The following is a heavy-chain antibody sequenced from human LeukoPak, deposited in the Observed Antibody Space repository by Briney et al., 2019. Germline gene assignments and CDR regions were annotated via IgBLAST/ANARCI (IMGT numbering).Heavy chain of an antibody. Sequence: PSQTLSLTCTVSGGSISSGGYYWSWIRQPPGKGLEWIGYIYHSGSTNYNPSLKSRVTISVDKSKNQFSLKLSSVTAADTAVYYCARKDTGKEVLDYWGQGTLVTVSS. D-gene: IGHD5-18*01. J-gene: IGHJ4*02. CDR1: GGSISSGGYY. V-gene: IGHV4-30-2*01. CDR3: ARKDTGKEVLDY. CDR2: IYHSGST.